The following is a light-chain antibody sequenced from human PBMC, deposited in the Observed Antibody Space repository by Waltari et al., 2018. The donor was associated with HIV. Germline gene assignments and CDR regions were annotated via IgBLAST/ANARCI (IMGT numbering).Light chain of an antibody. Sequence: QSALTQPRSVSGSPGQSVTIPCTGTSSDVGRSNYVSWYQHHPGKAPKLMIYDVSKRPSGVPDRFSGSKSGNTASLTISGLQAEDEAAYYCCSYAGSYPSVFGAGTEVTVL. CDR3: CSYAGSYPSV. J-gene: IGLJ1*01. CDR1: SSDVGRSNY. V-gene: IGLV2-11*01. CDR2: DVS.